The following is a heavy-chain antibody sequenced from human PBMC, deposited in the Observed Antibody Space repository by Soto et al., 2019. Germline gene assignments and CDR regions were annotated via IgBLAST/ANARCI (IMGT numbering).Heavy chain of an antibody. J-gene: IGHJ4*02. D-gene: IGHD3-3*01. Sequence: LRLSCAASGFTFSSYAMSWVRQAPGKGLEWVSAISGSGGSTYYADSVKGRFTISRDNSKNTLYLQMNSLRAEDTAVYYCAKEPITIFGVVISRAPDYWGQGTLVTVSS. CDR3: AKEPITIFGVVISRAPDY. V-gene: IGHV3-23*01. CDR2: ISGSGGST. CDR1: GFTFSSYA.